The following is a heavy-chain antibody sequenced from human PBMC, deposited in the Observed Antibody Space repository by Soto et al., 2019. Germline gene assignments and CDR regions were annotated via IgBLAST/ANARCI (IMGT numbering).Heavy chain of an antibody. CDR3: ARATGADKEDY. J-gene: IGHJ4*02. D-gene: IGHD3-10*01. CDR1: FIFSSYW. V-gene: IGHV3-7*04. Sequence: EVQLVESGGGLVQPGFIFSSYWMRWLRQAPGKGLEWVASMNEYGSERYYVDSVKGRFTISRDNAKNSLYLQMNSLRAEDTAVYYCARATGADKEDYWGQGTLVTVSS. CDR2: MNEYGSER.